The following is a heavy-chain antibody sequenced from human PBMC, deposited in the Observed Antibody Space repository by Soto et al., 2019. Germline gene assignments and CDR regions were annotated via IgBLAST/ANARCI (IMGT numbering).Heavy chain of an antibody. D-gene: IGHD3-3*01. Sequence: SDTLSLTCTVSGGSFKIGSYSWSWIRQPPGKGLEWIGYVYHTGRTSYNPSLKSRVSISMDTSKNQFSLNLDSVTAADTAVYFCARDFAYFDSWGQGTLVTVSS. CDR3: ARDFAYFDS. J-gene: IGHJ4*02. CDR1: GGSFKIGSYS. V-gene: IGHV4-61*01. CDR2: VYHTGRT.